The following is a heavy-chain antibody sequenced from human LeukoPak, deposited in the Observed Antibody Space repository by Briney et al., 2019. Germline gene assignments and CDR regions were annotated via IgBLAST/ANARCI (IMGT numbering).Heavy chain of an antibody. J-gene: IGHJ6*02. D-gene: IGHD4-17*01. Sequence: ASVRVSCKASGYTFTNYYIHWVRQAPGHGLEWMGAINPSSGGTNSAQKFQGRVSMTRDTSISTACMEVSRLRSDDTAVFYCVRDLVTTGPYGMDVWGQGTTVTVSS. CDR1: GYTFTNYY. CDR3: VRDLVTTGPYGMDV. V-gene: IGHV1-2*02. CDR2: INPSSGGT.